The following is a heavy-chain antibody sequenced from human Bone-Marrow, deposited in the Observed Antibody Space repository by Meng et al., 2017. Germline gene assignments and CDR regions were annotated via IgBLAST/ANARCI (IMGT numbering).Heavy chain of an antibody. Sequence: SETLSLTCTVSGYSISSGYYWGWIRQPPGKGLEWIGSIYHSGSTYYNPSLKSRVTISVDTSKNQFSLKLSSVTAADTAVYYCARDGLGSSWYWGWFDPWGQGTLVPSPQ. J-gene: IGHJ5*02. CDR1: GYSISSGYY. V-gene: IGHV4-38-2*02. CDR2: IYHSGST. D-gene: IGHD6-13*01. CDR3: ARDGLGSSWYWGWFDP.